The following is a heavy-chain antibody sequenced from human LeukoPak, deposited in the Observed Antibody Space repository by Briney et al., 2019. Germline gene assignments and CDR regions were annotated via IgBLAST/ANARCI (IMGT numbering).Heavy chain of an antibody. J-gene: IGHJ4*02. Sequence: PSETLSLTCTVSGGSISSSSYYWGWIRQPPGKGLEWIGEINHSGSTNYNPSLKSRVTISVDTSKNQFSLKLSSVTAADTAVYYCARGPEDDYWGQGTLVTVSS. V-gene: IGHV4-39*07. CDR2: INHSGST. CDR3: ARGPEDDY. CDR1: GGSISSSSYY.